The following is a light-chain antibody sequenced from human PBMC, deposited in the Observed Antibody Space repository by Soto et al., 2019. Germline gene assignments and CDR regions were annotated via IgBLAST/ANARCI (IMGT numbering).Light chain of an antibody. V-gene: IGLV1-40*01. J-gene: IGLJ2*01. CDR3: QSYDSSLSGLL. CDR2: GNS. CDR1: SSNIGAGYD. Sequence: QSVLTQPPSVSGAPGQRVTISCTGSSSNIGAGYDVHWYQQLPGTAPKLLTYGNSNRPSGVPDRFSGSKSGTSASLAITGLQAEDEADYYCQSYDSSLSGLLFGGGTKLTVL.